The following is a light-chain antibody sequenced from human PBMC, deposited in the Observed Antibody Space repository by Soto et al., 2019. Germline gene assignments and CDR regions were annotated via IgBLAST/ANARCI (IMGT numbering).Light chain of an antibody. Sequence: DIHMTQSPSTLSASVGDIFSVSFRASQSISSWLAWYQQKPGKAPKLLIYAASTLQSGVPSRFSGSGSGTDFTLTISCLQSEDFATYYCQQYYSYLITFGQGTRLEIK. CDR2: AAS. CDR1: QSISSW. J-gene: IGKJ5*01. CDR3: QQYYSYLIT. V-gene: IGKV1-5*01.